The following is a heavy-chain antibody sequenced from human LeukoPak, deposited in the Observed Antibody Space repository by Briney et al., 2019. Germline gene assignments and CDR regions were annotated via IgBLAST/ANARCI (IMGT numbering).Heavy chain of an antibody. CDR1: GFTYNIYP. Sequence: PGGSLRLFCAVTGFTYNIYPLSWVREATGRALEGVTTINGSGAATYYADSVKGRFTISRDSSKNTLYLQMNSLRADDTASYYCAKDGTVGGHSRGYFDHWGPGTLVTVAS. V-gene: IGHV3-23*01. CDR3: AKDGTVGGHSRGYFDH. J-gene: IGHJ4*02. D-gene: IGHD4-23*01. CDR2: INGSGAAT.